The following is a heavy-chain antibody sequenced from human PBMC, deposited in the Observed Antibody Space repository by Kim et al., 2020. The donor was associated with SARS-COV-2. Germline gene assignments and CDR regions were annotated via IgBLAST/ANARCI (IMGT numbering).Heavy chain of an antibody. D-gene: IGHD2-2*01. V-gene: IGHV4-31*03. CDR1: GGSIRSGGKF. CDR2: ISYSGNS. J-gene: IGHJ4*02. Sequence: SETLSLTCSVSGGSIRSGGKFWTWIRQHPAKGLEWIGYISYSGNSHYSPSLRSRVSISLQTSENQFSLELPSVTAADTAVYYCARGQPLDYWGQGILVT. CDR3: ARGQPLDY.